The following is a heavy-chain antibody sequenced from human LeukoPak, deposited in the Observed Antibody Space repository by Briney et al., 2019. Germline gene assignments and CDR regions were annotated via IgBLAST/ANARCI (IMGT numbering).Heavy chain of an antibody. V-gene: IGHV3-21*04. J-gene: IGHJ4*02. CDR3: ARGPDIVVVPAATGFDY. CDR1: GFTFSSYS. CDR2: ISSSSSYI. D-gene: IGHD2-2*01. Sequence: PGGSLRLSCAASGFTFSSYSMNWVRQAPGKGPEWVSSISSSSSYIYYADSVKGRFTISRDNAKNSLYLQMNSLRAEDTAVYYCARGPDIVVVPAATGFDYWGQGTLVAVSS.